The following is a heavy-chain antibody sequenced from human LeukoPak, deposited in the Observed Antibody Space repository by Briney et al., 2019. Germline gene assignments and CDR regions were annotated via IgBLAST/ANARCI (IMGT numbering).Heavy chain of an antibody. J-gene: IGHJ4*02. CDR2: ISSSSSYI. CDR1: GFTFSSYS. V-gene: IGHV3-21*01. CDR3: ARDLGRMDSSGFGY. D-gene: IGHD3-22*01. Sequence: GGSLRLSCAASGFTFSSYSMNWVRQAPGKGLEWVSSISSSSSYIYYADSVKGRFTISRDNAKNSLYLQMNSLRAEDTAVYYCARDLGRMDSSGFGYWGQGTLVTVSS.